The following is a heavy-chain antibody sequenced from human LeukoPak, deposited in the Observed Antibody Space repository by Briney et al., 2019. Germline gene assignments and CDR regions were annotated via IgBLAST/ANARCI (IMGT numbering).Heavy chain of an antibody. D-gene: IGHD6-19*01. Sequence: SETLSLTCAVYGGSFSGYYWSWIRQPPGEGLEWIGEINHSGSTNYNPSLKSRVTISVDTSKNQFSLKLSSVTAADTAVYYCARGSGWTQMKHWGQGTLVTVSS. CDR2: INHSGST. CDR3: ARGSGWTQMKH. J-gene: IGHJ4*02. CDR1: GGSFSGYY. V-gene: IGHV4-34*01.